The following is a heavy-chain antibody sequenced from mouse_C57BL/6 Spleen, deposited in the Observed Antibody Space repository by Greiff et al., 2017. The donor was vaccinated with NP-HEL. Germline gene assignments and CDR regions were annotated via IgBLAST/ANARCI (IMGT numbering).Heavy chain of an antibody. CDR2: ISYDGSN. Sequence: DVHLVESGPGLVKPSQSLSLTCSVTGYSITSGYYWNWIRQFPGNKLEWMGYISYDGSNNYNPSLKNRISITRDTSKNQFFLKLNSVTTEDTATYYCARYDYDEGDAMDYWGQGTSVTVSS. CDR1: GYSITSGYY. J-gene: IGHJ4*01. V-gene: IGHV3-6*01. CDR3: ARYDYDEGDAMDY. D-gene: IGHD2-4*01.